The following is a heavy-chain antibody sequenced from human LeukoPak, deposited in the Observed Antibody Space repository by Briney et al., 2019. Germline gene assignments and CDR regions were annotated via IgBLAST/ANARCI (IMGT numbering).Heavy chain of an antibody. CDR2: IYHSGST. CDR1: GDSISSYY. D-gene: IGHD6-13*01. Sequence: SETLSLTCTVSGDSISSYYGSWIRQPPGKGLECIEYIYHSGSTNYNPSLKSRVTISADTSKDQFSLKLASVTAADTAVYYCATGYSSTWYYFDYWGQGTLVTVSS. V-gene: IGHV4-59*01. CDR3: ATGYSSTWYYFDY. J-gene: IGHJ4*02.